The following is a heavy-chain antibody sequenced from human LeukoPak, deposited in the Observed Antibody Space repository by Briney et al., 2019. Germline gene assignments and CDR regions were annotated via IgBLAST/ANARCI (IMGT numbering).Heavy chain of an antibody. V-gene: IGHV3-74*01. CDR1: GFTFSRYW. CDR3: ARDLGGIAGS. J-gene: IGHJ1*01. D-gene: IGHD1-26*01. Sequence: GGSLRLSCAASGFTFSRYWMHWVCQVPGKGLEWVSRLNEDGRTTTYADPVQGRFTIYRDNSRNTLYLQMNSLRAEDTALYYCARDLGGIAGSWGQGALVTVSS. CDR2: LNEDGRTT.